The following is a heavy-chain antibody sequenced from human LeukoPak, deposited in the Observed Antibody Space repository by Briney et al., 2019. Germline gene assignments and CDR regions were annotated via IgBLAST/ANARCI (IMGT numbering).Heavy chain of an antibody. Sequence: GGSLRLSCAASGFTFSSYGMHWVRQAPGKGLEWVAVIWCDGSNKYYADTVKGRFTVSRDNSQNTLYLQMSSLRAEDTALYYCAKDFYYDSSGPRYFDYWGQGTLVTVSS. D-gene: IGHD3-22*01. V-gene: IGHV3-30*02. CDR3: AKDFYYDSSGPRYFDY. J-gene: IGHJ4*02. CDR2: IWCDGSNK. CDR1: GFTFSSYG.